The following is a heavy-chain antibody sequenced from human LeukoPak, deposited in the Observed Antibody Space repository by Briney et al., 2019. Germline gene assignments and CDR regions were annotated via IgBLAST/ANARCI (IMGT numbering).Heavy chain of an antibody. CDR1: GFIFTNYF. V-gene: IGHV1-46*01. J-gene: IGHJ4*02. CDR2: IKPSGGST. Sequence: ASMKVSCKASGFIFTNYFMHWVRQAPGQGLEWMGMIKPSGGSTRYAQRFQDRVTMTSDTSTTTLYMELSSLRAEDTAVYYCARAVDQDFDYWGQGTLVTVSS. D-gene: IGHD5-12*01. CDR3: ARAVDQDFDY.